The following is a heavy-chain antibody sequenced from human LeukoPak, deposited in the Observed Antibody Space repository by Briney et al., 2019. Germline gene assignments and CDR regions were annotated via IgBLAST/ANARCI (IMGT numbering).Heavy chain of an antibody. J-gene: IGHJ4*02. CDR1: GGSISSGGYS. Sequence: PSETLSLTCAVSGGSISSGGYSWSWIRQPPGKGLEWIGYTYHSGSTYYNPSLKSRVTISVDRSKNQFSLKLSSVTAADTAVYYCARAPMDDTTFDYWGQGTLVTVSS. D-gene: IGHD3-10*01. CDR2: TYHSGST. V-gene: IGHV4-30-2*01. CDR3: ARAPMDDTTFDY.